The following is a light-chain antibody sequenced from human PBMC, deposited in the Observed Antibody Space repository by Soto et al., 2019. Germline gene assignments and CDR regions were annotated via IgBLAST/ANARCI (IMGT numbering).Light chain of an antibody. V-gene: IGKV3-20*01. CDR1: RIVINNY. CDR3: QQYNSWPET. Sequence: EIVLTQSPGTLSLSPGERSTLSCSASRIVINNYLAWYQQKPGQAPRLLIYGASNRATGIPDRFSGSGSGTEFTLTISSLQSEDFAVYYCQQYNSWPETFGQGTKVDI. J-gene: IGKJ1*01. CDR2: GAS.